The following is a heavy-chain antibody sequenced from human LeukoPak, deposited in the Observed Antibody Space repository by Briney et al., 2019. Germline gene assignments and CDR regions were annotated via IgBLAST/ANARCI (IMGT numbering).Heavy chain of an antibody. J-gene: IGHJ4*02. V-gene: IGHV5-51*01. CDR1: GYSFTSYW. D-gene: IGHD5-24*01. CDR3: ARASRDGYNQNFDY. Sequence: GESLKISCKGSGYSFTSYWIGWVRQMPGKDLEWMGIIYPGDSDTRYSPSFQGQVTISADRSISTAYLHWSSLKVSDTAMYYCARASRDGYNQNFDYCGQGTLVTVSS. CDR2: IYPGDSDT.